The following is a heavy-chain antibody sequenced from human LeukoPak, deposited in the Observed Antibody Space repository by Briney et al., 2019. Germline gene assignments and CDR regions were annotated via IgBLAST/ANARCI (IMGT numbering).Heavy chain of an antibody. CDR1: GFTFSNAW. Sequence: GGSLRLSCAASGFTFSNAWMSWVRQDPGKGLEWVSVIYSGGSTYYADSVKGRFTISRDNSKNTLYLQMNSLRAEDTAVYYCARSPVGYGPVYDYWGQGTLVTVSS. D-gene: IGHD1-1*01. CDR3: ARSPVGYGPVYDY. V-gene: IGHV3-53*01. CDR2: IYSGGST. J-gene: IGHJ4*02.